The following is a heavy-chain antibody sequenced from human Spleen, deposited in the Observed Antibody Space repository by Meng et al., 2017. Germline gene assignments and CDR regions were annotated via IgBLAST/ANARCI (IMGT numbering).Heavy chain of an antibody. D-gene: IGHD3-10*01. CDR3: AKDRSDYYFDY. CDR2: ISGSGDST. J-gene: IGHJ4*02. Sequence: GESLKISCAASGFTFNTYDMSWVRQAPGKGLEWVSGISGSGDSTDYADSVKGRFTISRDNSKKTLYLQMNSLRAEDTALYYCAKDRSDYYFDYWGQGTLVTVSS. CDR1: GFTFNTYD. V-gene: IGHV3-23*01.